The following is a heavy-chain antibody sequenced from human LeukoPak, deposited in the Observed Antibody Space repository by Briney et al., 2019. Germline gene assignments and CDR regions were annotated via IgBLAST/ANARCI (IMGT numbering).Heavy chain of an antibody. V-gene: IGHV3-23*01. J-gene: IGHJ5*02. D-gene: IGHD3-22*01. CDR2: ISGSGGST. CDR3: AKDQQWLLLRSKVTGNWFDP. Sequence: PGGSLRLSCAASGFTFSSYAMSWVRQAPGKGLEWVSAISGSGGSTYYADSVKGRFTISRDNSKNTLYLQMNSLRAEDTAVYYCAKDQQWLLLRSKVTGNWFDPWGQGTLVTVSS. CDR1: GFTFSSYA.